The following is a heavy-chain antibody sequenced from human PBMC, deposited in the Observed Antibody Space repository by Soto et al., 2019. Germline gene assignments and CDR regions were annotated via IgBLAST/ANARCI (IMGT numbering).Heavy chain of an antibody. CDR1: GYTFTHYY. V-gene: IGHV1-46*01. D-gene: IGHD5-18*01. J-gene: IGHJ4*02. CDR2: INPNGGST. CDR3: ATSVNSAMAFDY. Sequence: QVQLVQSGAEVKKPGASVKVSCKASGYTFTHYYMHWVRQAPGQGLEWMGIINPNGGSTTYAQRFRAGFTMTRDTSTSTVDMELISLRSEDSAVYDCATSVNSAMAFDYWGQGTLVTVSS.